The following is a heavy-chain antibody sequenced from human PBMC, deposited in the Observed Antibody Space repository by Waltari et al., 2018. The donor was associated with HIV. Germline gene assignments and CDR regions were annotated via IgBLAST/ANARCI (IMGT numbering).Heavy chain of an antibody. D-gene: IGHD3-10*01. V-gene: IGHV3-48*03. CDR2: ISQSGTTV. J-gene: IGHJ4*02. CDR1: GFRFSHYI. CDR3: ARDNYGIDY. Sequence: LVVDSGGGLAQPGGSLRLSCAGSGFRFSHYIMHWVRQTPGKGLEWISYISQSGTTVYYADSVKGRFTISRDNAENSVYLQMNSLRVEDTAVYHCARDNYGIDYWGQGVLVTVS.